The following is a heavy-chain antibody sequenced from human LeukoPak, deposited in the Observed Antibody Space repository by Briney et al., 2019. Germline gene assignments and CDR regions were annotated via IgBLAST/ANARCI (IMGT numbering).Heavy chain of an antibody. CDR1: GYTFTSYG. D-gene: IGHD1-26*01. J-gene: IGHJ4*02. CDR2: ISAYNGNT. V-gene: IGHV1-18*01. CDR3: ARDQTSGSYYPYYFDY. Sequence: ASVKVSCKASGYTFTSYGISWVRQAPGQGLEWMGWISAYNGNTNYAQKLQGRVTMTTDTSTSTAYMELRSLRSDDTAVYYCARDQTSGSYYPYYFDYWGQGTLVTVSS.